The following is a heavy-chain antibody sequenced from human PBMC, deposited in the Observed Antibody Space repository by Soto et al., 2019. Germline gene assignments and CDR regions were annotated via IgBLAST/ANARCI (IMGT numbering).Heavy chain of an antibody. V-gene: IGHV3-74*01. J-gene: IGHJ5*02. CDR1: GFTFSTYW. CDR3: AKDVGYCSGDTCPGLDP. CDR2: INSDGTSA. D-gene: IGHD2-15*01. Sequence: PGGSLRLSCAASGFTFSTYWMHWVRQAPGKGLVWVSRINSDGTSANYADSVKGRFTISRDNAKNTLYLQMNSLRAEDTAVYYCAKDVGYCSGDTCPGLDPWGQGTLVTVSS.